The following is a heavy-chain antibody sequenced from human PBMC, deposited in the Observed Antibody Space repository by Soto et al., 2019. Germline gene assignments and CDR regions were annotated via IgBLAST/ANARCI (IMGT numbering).Heavy chain of an antibody. CDR2: MSHSGGT. J-gene: IGHJ3*02. CDR3: ARVERGTATTVVDAFDI. D-gene: IGHD1-1*01. CDR1: GGFVSSGSYY. V-gene: IGHV4-34*01. Sequence: QVKLQQWGAGLLKPSETLSLTCAVYGGFVSSGSYYWSWIRQPPGKGLEWIGEMSHSGGTHFNPSLKSRVTISVDTSKNQFSLKMSSVTAADTALYYYARVERGTATTVVDAFDIWGPGTMVTVSS.